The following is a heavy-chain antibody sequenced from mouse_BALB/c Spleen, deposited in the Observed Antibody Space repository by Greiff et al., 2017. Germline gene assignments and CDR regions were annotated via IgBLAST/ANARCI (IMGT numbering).Heavy chain of an antibody. D-gene: IGHD1-1*01. Sequence: VQLQQSGAELAKPGASVKMSCKASGYTFTSYWMHWVKQRPGQGLEWIGYINPSTGYTEYNQKFKDKATLTADKSPSTAYMQLSSLTSEDSAVYYCARFGSSYGYWGQGTTLTVSS. CDR3: ARFGSSYGY. CDR2: INPSTGYT. J-gene: IGHJ2*01. CDR1: GYTFTSYW. V-gene: IGHV1-7*01.